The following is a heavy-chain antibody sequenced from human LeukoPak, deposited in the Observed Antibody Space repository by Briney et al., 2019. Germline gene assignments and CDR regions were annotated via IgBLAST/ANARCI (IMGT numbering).Heavy chain of an antibody. D-gene: IGHD3-3*01. J-gene: IGHJ3*01. CDR1: GFTFSSYA. V-gene: IGHV3-23*01. CDR3: ARTGYDFWSGYSV. Sequence: GGSLRLSCAASGFTFSSYAMSWVRQAPGKGLEWVSAISGSGGSTYYADSVKGWFTISRDNSKNTLYLQMNSLRAEDTAVYYCARTGYDFWSGYSVWGQGTMVTVSS. CDR2: ISGSGGST.